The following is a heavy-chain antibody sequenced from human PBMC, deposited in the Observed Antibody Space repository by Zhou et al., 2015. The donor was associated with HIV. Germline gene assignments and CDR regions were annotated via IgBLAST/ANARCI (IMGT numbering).Heavy chain of an antibody. D-gene: IGHD6-19*01. CDR1: GGTFSSYT. J-gene: IGHJ4*02. V-gene: IGHV1-69*02. CDR2: IIPILGIA. CDR3: AISSGWFPRAIGGPDY. Sequence: QVQLVQSGAEVKKPGSSVKVSCKASGGTFSSYTISWVRQAPGQGLEWMGRIIPILGIANYAQKFQGRVTITADKSTSTAYMELSSLRSEDTAVYYCAISSGWFPRAIGGPDYWGQGTLVTVSS.